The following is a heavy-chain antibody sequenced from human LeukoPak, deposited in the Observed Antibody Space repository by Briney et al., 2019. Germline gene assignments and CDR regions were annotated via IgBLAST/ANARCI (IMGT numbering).Heavy chain of an antibody. Sequence: PGGSLRLSCAASGFTVSSNYMSWVRQAPGKGLEWVSVIYSGGSTYYADSVKGRFTISRDNSKNTLYLQMNSLRAEGTAVYYCARVEEGHFDYWGQGTLVTVSP. CDR1: GFTVSSNY. J-gene: IGHJ4*02. CDR3: ARVEEGHFDY. V-gene: IGHV3-53*01. CDR2: IYSGGST.